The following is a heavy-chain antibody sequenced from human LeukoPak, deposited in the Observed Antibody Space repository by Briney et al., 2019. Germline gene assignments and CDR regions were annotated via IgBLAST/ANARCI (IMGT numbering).Heavy chain of an antibody. J-gene: IGHJ4*02. CDR3: ARGGYCSGGSCYVTYYFDY. D-gene: IGHD2-15*01. V-gene: IGHV3-66*01. Sequence: GGSLRLSCAASGFTVSSNYMSWVRQAPGKGLEWVSVIYSGGSTYYADSVKGRFTISRDNSKNTLYLQMNSLRAEDTAVYYCARGGYCSGGSCYVTYYFDYWGQGTLVTVSS. CDR2: IYSGGST. CDR1: GFTVSSNY.